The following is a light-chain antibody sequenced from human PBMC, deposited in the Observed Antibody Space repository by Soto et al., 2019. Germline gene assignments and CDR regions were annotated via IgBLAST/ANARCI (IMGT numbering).Light chain of an antibody. J-gene: IGKJ1*01. Sequence: DIQITQAPSTLSASVGVRVTITCRASQSISSWLAWYQQKPGKAPRLLIYKASSLESGVPSRFSGSGSGTEFTLTISSLQPDDFATYYCQQYNSYPWTFGQGTKVDIK. CDR2: KAS. CDR3: QQYNSYPWT. CDR1: QSISSW. V-gene: IGKV1-5*03.